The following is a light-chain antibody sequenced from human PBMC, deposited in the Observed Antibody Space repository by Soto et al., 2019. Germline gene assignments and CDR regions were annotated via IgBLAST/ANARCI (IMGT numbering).Light chain of an antibody. J-gene: IGKJ1*01. CDR1: QAISSW. CDR2: PAS. CDR3: QHYNSYPWT. Sequence: DIQMTQSPSSLSGSTGDRVTITCRASQAISSWLAWYQQKPGKAPKVLIYPASTLQSGVPSRFSGGGSGTELTLTISSLQPDDFATYYYQHYNSYPWTFGQGTKVDIK. V-gene: IGKV1-5*03.